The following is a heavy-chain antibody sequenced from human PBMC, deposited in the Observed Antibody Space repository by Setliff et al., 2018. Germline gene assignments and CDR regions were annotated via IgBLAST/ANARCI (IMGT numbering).Heavy chain of an antibody. Sequence: GASVKVSCKASGYTFTSYYMHWVRQAPGQGLEWMGRVDPEDGETIYAEKFQGRVTITADTSTDTAYMELSSLRSEDTAVYYCATAPITMVRGVIPINWFDPWGQGTLVTVSS. D-gene: IGHD3-10*01. CDR3: ATAPITMVRGVIPINWFDP. J-gene: IGHJ5*02. V-gene: IGHV1-69-2*01. CDR2: VDPEDGET. CDR1: GYTFTSYY.